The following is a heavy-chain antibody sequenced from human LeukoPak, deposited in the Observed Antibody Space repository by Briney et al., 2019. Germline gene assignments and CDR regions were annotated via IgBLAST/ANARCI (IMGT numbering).Heavy chain of an antibody. Sequence: PGGSLRLSCAASGFTFSSYAMHWVRQAPGKGLEYVSGISTNGGSTNYANSVKGRFTISRDNSKNTLYLQMGSLRAEDMAVYYCARDHGCGSYSDYWGQGTLVTVSS. D-gene: IGHD1-26*01. CDR1: GFTFSSYA. CDR2: ISTNGGST. CDR3: ARDHGCGSYSDY. V-gene: IGHV3-64*01. J-gene: IGHJ4*02.